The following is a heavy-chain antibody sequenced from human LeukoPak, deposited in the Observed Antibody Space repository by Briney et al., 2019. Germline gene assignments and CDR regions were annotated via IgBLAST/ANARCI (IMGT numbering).Heavy chain of an antibody. CDR1: GYTFTGYY. V-gene: IGHV1-2*02. Sequence: ASVKVSCKASGYTFTGYYMHWVRQAPGQGLEWMGWINPNSGGTNYAQKFQGRVTTTRDTSISTAYMELSRLRSDDTAVYYCARDTTETTYYYMDVWGKGTTVTVSS. CDR2: INPNSGGT. CDR3: ARDTTETTYYYMDV. D-gene: IGHD4-17*01. J-gene: IGHJ6*03.